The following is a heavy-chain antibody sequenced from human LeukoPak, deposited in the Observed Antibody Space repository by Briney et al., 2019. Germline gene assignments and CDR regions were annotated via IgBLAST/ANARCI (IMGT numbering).Heavy chain of an antibody. V-gene: IGHV4-61*02. Sequence: PSETLSLTCTVSGGSISSGSYYWSWIRQPAGKGLEWIGRIYTSGSTNYNPSLKSRVTISVDTSKNQFSLKLSSVTAADTAVYYCARAVKLGYCSGGSCPDAFDIWGQGTMVTVSS. CDR2: IYTSGST. CDR3: ARAVKLGYCSGGSCPDAFDI. D-gene: IGHD2-15*01. CDR1: GGSISSGSYY. J-gene: IGHJ3*02.